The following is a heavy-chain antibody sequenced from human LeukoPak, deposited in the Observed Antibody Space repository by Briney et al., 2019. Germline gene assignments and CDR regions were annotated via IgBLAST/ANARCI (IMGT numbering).Heavy chain of an antibody. V-gene: IGHV4-34*01. CDR3: ARSGHGLVNWFDP. CDR1: GGSFSGYY. D-gene: IGHD3-9*01. Sequence: SETLSLTCAVYGGSFSGYYWSWTRQPPGKGLEWIGEINHSGSTNYNPSLKSRVTISVDTSKNQFSLKLSSVTAADTAVYYCARSGHGLVNWFDPWGQGTLVTVSS. CDR2: INHSGST. J-gene: IGHJ5*02.